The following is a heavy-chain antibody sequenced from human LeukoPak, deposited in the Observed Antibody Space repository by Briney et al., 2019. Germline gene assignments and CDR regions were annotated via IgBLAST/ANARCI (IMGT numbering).Heavy chain of an antibody. CDR2: IHPSTGNP. CDR1: GYTFTNYA. Sequence: ASVKVSCKASGYTFTNYAMNWVRQAPGQGLEWMGWIHPSTGNPTYAQGFAGRFVFSLDTSVSTTYLQISSLKAEDTAVYFCARAFQSLGGLSLPDYWGQGTLVTVSS. CDR3: ARAFQSLGGLSLPDY. V-gene: IGHV7-4-1*02. D-gene: IGHD3-16*02. J-gene: IGHJ4*02.